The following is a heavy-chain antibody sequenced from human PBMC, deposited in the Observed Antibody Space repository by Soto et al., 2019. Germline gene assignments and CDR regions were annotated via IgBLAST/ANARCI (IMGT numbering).Heavy chain of an antibody. Sequence: GGSLRLSCVGSGSTFSSYNMNWVRQAPGKGLEWVSFISSGSEYRYYADSVRGRFNISRDNAQKSVYLLLNSLRPEDTAVYYCTRDRQLIQDWFDPWGQGTPVTVSS. CDR2: ISSGSEYR. D-gene: IGHD3-16*01. CDR3: TRDRQLIQDWFDP. J-gene: IGHJ5*02. CDR1: GSTFSSYN. V-gene: IGHV3-21*01.